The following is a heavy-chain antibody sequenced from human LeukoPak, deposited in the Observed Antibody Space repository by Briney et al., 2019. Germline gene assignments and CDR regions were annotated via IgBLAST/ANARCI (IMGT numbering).Heavy chain of an antibody. Sequence: PGGSLRLSCAPSGFTFSSYSMNWVRQAPGKGLEWVSYISSSSSTIYYADSVKGRFTISRDNAKNSLYLQMNSLRAEDTAVYYCARGKSWYYYDSSGRGGWFDPWGQGTLVTVSS. V-gene: IGHV3-48*01. J-gene: IGHJ5*02. D-gene: IGHD3-22*01. CDR3: ARGKSWYYYDSSGRGGWFDP. CDR1: GFTFSSYS. CDR2: ISSSSSTI.